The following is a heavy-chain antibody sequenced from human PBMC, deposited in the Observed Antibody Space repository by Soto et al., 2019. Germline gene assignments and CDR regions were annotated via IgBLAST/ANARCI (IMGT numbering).Heavy chain of an antibody. V-gene: IGHV1-69*13. J-gene: IGHJ5*02. CDR2: IIPIFGTA. D-gene: IGHD3-22*01. Sequence: SVKVSCKASGGTFSSYAITWVRQAPGQGLEWMGGIIPIFGTANYAQKFQGRVTITADESTSTAYMELSSLRSEETAVYYCARDRGPSSGYYPYWFDPWGQGTLVTVSS. CDR3: ARDRGPSSGYYPYWFDP. CDR1: GGTFSSYA.